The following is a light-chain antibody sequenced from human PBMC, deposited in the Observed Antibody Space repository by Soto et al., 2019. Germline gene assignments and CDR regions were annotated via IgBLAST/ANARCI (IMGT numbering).Light chain of an antibody. Sequence: QSVLTQPASVSGSPGQSTTISCTGTSSDVGAYTHISWYQQHPGKAPKLMIYDVSNRPSGVSNRFSGSKSGNTASLTISGLQPEDEAEYYCSSHAPLITLIFGGGTKLTVL. CDR2: DVS. V-gene: IGLV2-14*03. CDR1: SSDVGAYTH. J-gene: IGLJ2*01. CDR3: SSHAPLITLI.